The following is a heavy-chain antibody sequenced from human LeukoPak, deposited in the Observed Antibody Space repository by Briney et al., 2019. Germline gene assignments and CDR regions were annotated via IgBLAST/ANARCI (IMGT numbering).Heavy chain of an antibody. V-gene: IGHV1-46*01. CDR2: INPSGGST. CDR3: ARDPSNSGTYYKVGAFDF. J-gene: IGHJ3*01. D-gene: IGHD1-26*01. Sequence: GASVKVSCEASGYTFTSYYTHWVRQAPGQGLEWMGIINPSGGSTTYAQKFQDRVTMTRDTSTSTVYMELSSLRFEDTAVYYCARDPSNSGTYYKVGAFDFWGQGTMVTVSS. CDR1: GYTFTSYY.